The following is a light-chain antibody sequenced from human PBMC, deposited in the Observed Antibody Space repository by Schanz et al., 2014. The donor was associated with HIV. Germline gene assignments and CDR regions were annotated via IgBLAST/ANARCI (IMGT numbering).Light chain of an antibody. CDR1: SSDVGGYNY. Sequence: QSALTQPASVSGSPGQSITISCTGTSSDVGGYNYVSWYQQHPGKAPKLIIFDVSNRPSGIPDRFSGSKSGTSATLDITGLQTGDEADYYCGTWDSSLSAVVFGGGTKVTVL. CDR3: GTWDSSLSAVV. J-gene: IGLJ2*01. V-gene: IGLV2-14*03. CDR2: DVS.